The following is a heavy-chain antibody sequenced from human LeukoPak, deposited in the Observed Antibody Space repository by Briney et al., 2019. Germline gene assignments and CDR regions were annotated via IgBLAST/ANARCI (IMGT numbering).Heavy chain of an antibody. Sequence: SSETLSLTCTVSGGSFSNYYWSWIRQPAGKGLEWIGRIYTSGSTNYNPSGKSRVTMSEDTSNNQFSLKLTSVTAADTAVYYCARQPPQYYGMDVWGQGTTVTVSS. J-gene: IGHJ6*02. D-gene: IGHD1-14*01. CDR2: IYTSGST. V-gene: IGHV4-4*07. CDR3: ARQPPQYYGMDV. CDR1: GGSFSNYY.